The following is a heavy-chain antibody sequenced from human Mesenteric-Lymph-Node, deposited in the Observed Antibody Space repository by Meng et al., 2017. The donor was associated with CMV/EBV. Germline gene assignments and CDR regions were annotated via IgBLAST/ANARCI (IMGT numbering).Heavy chain of an antibody. D-gene: IGHD6-19*01. Sequence: KVSCKGSGYSFTSYWIGWVRQMPGKGLEWMGIIYPGDSDTRYSPSFQGQVTISADKSISTAYLQWSSLKASDTAMYYCASTGVSSGWYNWFDPWGQGTLVTVSS. CDR3: ASTGVSSGWYNWFDP. CDR2: IYPGDSDT. V-gene: IGHV5-51*01. CDR1: GYSFTSYW. J-gene: IGHJ5*02.